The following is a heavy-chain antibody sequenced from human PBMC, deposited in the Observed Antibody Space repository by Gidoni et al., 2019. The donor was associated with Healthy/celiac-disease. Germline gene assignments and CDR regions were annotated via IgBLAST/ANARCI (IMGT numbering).Heavy chain of an antibody. V-gene: IGHV1-8*01. CDR3: ARGGRALWVARGDYVY. CDR1: GYTFTSYD. Sequence: QVQLVQSGAEVKKPGASVKVPCKPSGYTFTSYDINWVRQATGQGLEWMGWMNPNSGNTGYAQKFQGRVTMTRNTSISTAYMELSSLRSEDTAVYYCARGGRALWVARGDYVYWGQGTLVTVSS. D-gene: IGHD4-17*01. J-gene: IGHJ4*02. CDR2: MNPNSGNT.